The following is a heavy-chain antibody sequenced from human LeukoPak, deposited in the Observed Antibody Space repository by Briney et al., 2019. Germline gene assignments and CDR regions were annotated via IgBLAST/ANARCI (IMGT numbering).Heavy chain of an antibody. D-gene: IGHD4-23*01. CDR1: GFTFSRYG. Sequence: GGSLRLSCAPSGFTFSRYGMHWVRQAPGKGLQWVALIWYDGSNKFYADSVKGRFTISRDNSKNTLYLQMSSLRAEDTAVYYCAKRYGGNSNYFDYWGLGTLVTVSS. V-gene: IGHV3-33*06. CDR3: AKRYGGNSNYFDY. J-gene: IGHJ4*02. CDR2: IWYDGSNK.